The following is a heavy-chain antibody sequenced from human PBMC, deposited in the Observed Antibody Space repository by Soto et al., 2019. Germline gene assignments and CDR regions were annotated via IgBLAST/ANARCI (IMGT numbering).Heavy chain of an antibody. V-gene: IGHV3-23*01. J-gene: IGHJ3*02. CDR2: ISGSGGST. CDR3: AKQLRFLEWLFDI. D-gene: IGHD3-3*01. Sequence: HPGGSLRLSCAASGFTFSSYAMSWVRQAPGKGLEWVSAISGSGGSTYYADSVKGRFTISRDNSKNTLYLQMNSLRAEDTAVYYCAKQLRFLEWLFDIWRQGTMVTVSS. CDR1: GFTFSSYA.